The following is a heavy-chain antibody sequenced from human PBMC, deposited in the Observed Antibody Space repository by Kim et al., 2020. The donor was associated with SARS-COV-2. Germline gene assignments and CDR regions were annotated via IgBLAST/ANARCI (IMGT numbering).Heavy chain of an antibody. D-gene: IGHD3-3*01. CDR3: ARARELAIFGVVRQPYYFDY. J-gene: IGHJ4*02. V-gene: IGHV4-59*13. CDR2: IYYSGST. Sequence: SETLSLTCTVSGGSISSYYWSWIRQPPGKGLEWIGYIYYSGSTNYNPSLKSRVTISVDTSKNQFSLKLSSVTAADTAVYYCARARELAIFGVVRQPYYFDYWGQGTLVTVSS. CDR1: GGSISSYY.